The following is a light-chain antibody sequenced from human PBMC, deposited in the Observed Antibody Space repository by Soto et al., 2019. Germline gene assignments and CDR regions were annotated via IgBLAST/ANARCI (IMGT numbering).Light chain of an antibody. Sequence: QSVLTQPPSASGSPGQSVTISCTGTNRDVGTHNYVSWYQQYPGKAPKLLIYDVVKRPSGIPHRFSGSKSGNTASLTVSGLQADDEADYYCFSYARGSTFVFGTGTKLTVL. J-gene: IGLJ1*01. CDR2: DVV. CDR3: FSYARGSTFV. V-gene: IGLV2-8*01. CDR1: NRDVGTHNY.